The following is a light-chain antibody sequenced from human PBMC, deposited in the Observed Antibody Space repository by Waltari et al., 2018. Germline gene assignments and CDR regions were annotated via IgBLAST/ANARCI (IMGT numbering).Light chain of an antibody. J-gene: IGLJ1*01. CDR1: SSDVGRYNY. V-gene: IGLV2-14*01. CDR2: DVS. CDR3: SSYTTSSTYV. Sequence: QSALTQPASVSGSPGQSITIPCTGTSSDVGRYNYVSWYQQHPGKAPKLMIYDVSNRPSGVSNRFAGSKADNTASLTISELQAEDEADYYCSSYTTSSTYVFGTGTKVSDL.